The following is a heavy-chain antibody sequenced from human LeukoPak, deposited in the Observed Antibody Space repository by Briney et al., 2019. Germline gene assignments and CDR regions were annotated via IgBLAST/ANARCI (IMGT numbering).Heavy chain of an antibody. J-gene: IGHJ6*02. V-gene: IGHV1-18*01. CDR3: ARDRPEGVLYYYFYYGMDV. CDR1: GYTFTSYG. CDR2: ISAYNGNT. D-gene: IGHD6-6*01. Sequence: ASVKVSCKASGYTFTSYGISWVRQAPGQGLEWMGWISAYNGNTNYAQKPQGRVTMTTDTSTSTAYMELRSLRSDDTAVYYCARDRPEGVLYYYFYYGMDVWGQGTTVTVSS.